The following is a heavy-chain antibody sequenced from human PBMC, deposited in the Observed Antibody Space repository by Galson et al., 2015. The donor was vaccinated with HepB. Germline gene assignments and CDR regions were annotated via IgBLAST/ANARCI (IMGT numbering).Heavy chain of an antibody. CDR2: ITNNGGST. CDR1: GFTFSGYA. Sequence: SLRLSCAASGFTFSGYAMHWVRQAPGKGLEYVSAITNNGGSTYYAKSVKGRFTISRDNSKNTLYLQMGSRRAEDMAVYYCARVGTHGAYDYWGQGTLVTVSS. V-gene: IGHV3-64*01. D-gene: IGHD4-17*01. CDR3: ARVGTHGAYDY. J-gene: IGHJ4*02.